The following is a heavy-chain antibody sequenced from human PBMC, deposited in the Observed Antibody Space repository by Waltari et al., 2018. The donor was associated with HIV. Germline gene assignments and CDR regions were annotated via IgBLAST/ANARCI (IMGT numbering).Heavy chain of an antibody. J-gene: IGHJ6*02. CDR2: ISYDGHNK. Sequence: QVQLEESGGGGVQSGSALRLTCVASGSTFSTFGMHWLRQAPGKGLEWVAVISYDGHNKQYADSVKGRFTISRDNSNSTLFLQMSSLRPDDTAVYYCAKDLVTRGFFYFYGMHVWGQGTTVTVSS. CDR1: GSTFSTFG. V-gene: IGHV3-30*18. D-gene: IGHD3-10*01. CDR3: AKDLVTRGFFYFYGMHV.